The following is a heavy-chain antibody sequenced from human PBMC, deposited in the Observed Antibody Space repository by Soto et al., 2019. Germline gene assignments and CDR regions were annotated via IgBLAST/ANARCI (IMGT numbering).Heavy chain of an antibody. Sequence: ASVKVSCKASGFTFTSSAVQWVRQARGQRLEWIGWIVVGSGNTNYAQKFQERVTITRDMSTSTAYMELSSLRSEDTAVYYCAAPNRYNWNLAYYYYGMGVWGQGTTVTVSS. CDR3: AAPNRYNWNLAYYYYGMGV. CDR2: IVVGSGNT. J-gene: IGHJ6*02. CDR1: GFTFTSSA. V-gene: IGHV1-58*01. D-gene: IGHD1-20*01.